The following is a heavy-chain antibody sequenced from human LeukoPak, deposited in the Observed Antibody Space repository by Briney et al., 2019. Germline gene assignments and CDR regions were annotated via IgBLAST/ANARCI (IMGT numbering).Heavy chain of an antibody. CDR2: INPSGGST. V-gene: IGHV1-46*01. CDR1: GYTFTGYY. D-gene: IGHD3-10*01. J-gene: IGHJ4*02. Sequence: GASVKVSCKASGYTFTGYYMHWVRQAPGQGLEWMGIINPSGGSTSYAQKFQGRVTMTRDTSTSTVYMELSSLRSEDTAVYYCARAEITMVRATLMGYWGQGTLVTVSS. CDR3: ARAEITMVRATLMGY.